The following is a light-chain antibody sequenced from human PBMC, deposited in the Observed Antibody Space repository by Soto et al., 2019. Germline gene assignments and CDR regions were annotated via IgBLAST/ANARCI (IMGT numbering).Light chain of an antibody. CDR3: SSYTSSSTVV. Sequence: QSVLTQPASVSGSPGQSITISCTGTSSDVGGYDYVSWYQQHPAKAPKLMIYDVSNRPSGVSNRFSGSKSGNTASLTISGLQAEDEADHYCSSYTSSSTVVFGGGTKLTVL. CDR2: DVS. J-gene: IGLJ3*02. CDR1: SSDVGGYDY. V-gene: IGLV2-14*01.